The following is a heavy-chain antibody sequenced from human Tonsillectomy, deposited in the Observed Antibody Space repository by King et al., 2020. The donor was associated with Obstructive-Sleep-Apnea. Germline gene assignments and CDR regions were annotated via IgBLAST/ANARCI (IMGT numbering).Heavy chain of an antibody. Sequence: VQLVESGGGLVQPGGSLRLSCAASEFTFSSYWMCWVRQAPGKGLEWGATINPDGVETYYVNHLRGRFSISRDNAKNSLYLEMNSLRAEDTAVYFSAWDHPDLRFFDWSKRYWCDPWGQGTLVTVSS. CDR2: INPDGVET. CDR3: AWDHPDLRFFDWSKRYWCDP. CDR1: EFTFSSYW. D-gene: IGHD3-9*01. J-gene: IGHJ5*02. V-gene: IGHV3-7*01.